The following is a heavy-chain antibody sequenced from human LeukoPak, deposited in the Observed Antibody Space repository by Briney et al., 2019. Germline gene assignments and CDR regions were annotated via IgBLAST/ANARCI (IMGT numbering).Heavy chain of an antibody. CDR2: INSNTGDT. V-gene: IGHV1-2*02. Sequence: APVKVSCKASGNIFTGSFMHWVRQAPGQGLEWVGWINSNTGDTKFAQKFQGRVTMTRDTSISTAYMELSRLTSDDTAVYYCARADPVSYWGQGTQVTVSS. CDR3: ARADPVSY. D-gene: IGHD3-22*01. CDR1: GNIFTGSF. J-gene: IGHJ4*02.